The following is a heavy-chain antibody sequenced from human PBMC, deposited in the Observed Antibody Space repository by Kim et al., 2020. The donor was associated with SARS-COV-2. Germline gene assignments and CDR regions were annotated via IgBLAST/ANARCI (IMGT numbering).Heavy chain of an antibody. J-gene: IGHJ4*02. D-gene: IGHD3-22*01. CDR1: GFTFSSYG. CDR2: IWYDGSNK. Sequence: GGSLRLSCAASGFTFSSYGMHWVRQAPGKGLEWVAVIWYDGSNKYYADSVKGRFTISRDNSKNTLYLQMNSLRAEDTAVYYCARDHGTYYYDSSGSDYWGQGTLVTVSS. V-gene: IGHV3-33*01. CDR3: ARDHGTYYYDSSGSDY.